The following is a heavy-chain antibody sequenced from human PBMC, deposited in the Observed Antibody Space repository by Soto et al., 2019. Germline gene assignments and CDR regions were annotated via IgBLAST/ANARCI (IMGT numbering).Heavy chain of an antibody. CDR1: GFTFSSYA. CDR3: AREEVDPAMVNPRSFDY. Sequence: GSLRLSCAASGFTFSSYAMHWVRQAPGKGLEWVAVISYDGSNKYYADSVKGRFTISRDNSKNTLYLQMNSLRAEDTAVYYCAREEVDPAMVNPRSFDYWGQGTLVTVSS. D-gene: IGHD5-18*01. J-gene: IGHJ4*02. V-gene: IGHV3-30-3*01. CDR2: ISYDGSNK.